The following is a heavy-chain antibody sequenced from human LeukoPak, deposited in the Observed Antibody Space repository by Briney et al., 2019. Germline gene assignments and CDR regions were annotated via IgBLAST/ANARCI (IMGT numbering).Heavy chain of an antibody. CDR2: INHSGST. J-gene: IGHJ4*02. V-gene: IGHV4-34*01. D-gene: IGHD6-13*01. CDR3: ARARSTRYSSSWYDGDY. CDR1: GGSFSAYY. Sequence: SETLSLTCAVYGGSFSAYYWSWIRQPPGEGLEWMGEINHSGSTNYSPPLKSRVTISVDTSTPQCSLKLSSVTAAATAVYYCARARSTRYSSSWYDGDYWGQGTLVTVSS.